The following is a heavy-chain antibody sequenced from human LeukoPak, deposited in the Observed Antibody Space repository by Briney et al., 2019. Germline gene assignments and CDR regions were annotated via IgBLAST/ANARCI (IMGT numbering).Heavy chain of an antibody. CDR1: GFTFSSYE. J-gene: IGHJ4*02. D-gene: IGHD3-3*01. V-gene: IGHV3-48*01. CDR3: ARDRGDNYDFWSGYYGSEDY. CDR2: ISGSSSTI. Sequence: GGSLRLSCAASGFTFSSYEMSWVRQAPGKGLEWVSYISGSSSTIYYADSVKGRFTISRDNAKNSLYLQMNSLRAEDTAVYYCARDRGDNYDFWSGYYGSEDYWGQGTLVTVSS.